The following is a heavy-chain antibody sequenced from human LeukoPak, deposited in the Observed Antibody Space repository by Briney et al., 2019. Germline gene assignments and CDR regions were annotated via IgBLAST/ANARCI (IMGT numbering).Heavy chain of an antibody. Sequence: PGRSLRLSCADSGVNFSNYALNWVRQAPGKGLEWVAVISYDGSSAYYADSVRGRFTISRDNSKNTLYMQMTSLRAEDTAVYYCAREIRYCSGSKCYLFDYWGQGTLVTVSS. CDR3: AREIRYCSGSKCYLFDY. D-gene: IGHD2-15*01. J-gene: IGHJ4*02. CDR1: GVNFSNYA. V-gene: IGHV3-30-3*01. CDR2: ISYDGSSA.